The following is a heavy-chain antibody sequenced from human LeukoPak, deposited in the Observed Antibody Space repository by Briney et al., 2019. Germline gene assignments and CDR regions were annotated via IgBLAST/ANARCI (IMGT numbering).Heavy chain of an antibody. Sequence: SETLSLTCVVSGGSISGGGYSWNWIRQPPGKGLEWIGYIYYTGSTNYNPSLRSRVTISVDTSKNQFSLKLSSVTAADTAVYYCARSHGSGSYYNLNDYWGQGILVTVSS. CDR1: GGSISGGGYS. D-gene: IGHD3-10*01. CDR2: IYYTGST. V-gene: IGHV4-61*08. J-gene: IGHJ4*02. CDR3: ARSHGSGSYYNLNDY.